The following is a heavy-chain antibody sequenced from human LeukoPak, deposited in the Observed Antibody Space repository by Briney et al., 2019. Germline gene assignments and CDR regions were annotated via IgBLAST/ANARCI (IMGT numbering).Heavy chain of an antibody. CDR3: ARDLSHYCGGDCSTFDY. V-gene: IGHV4-34*01. CDR1: GGSFSGYY. J-gene: IGHJ4*02. Sequence: PSETLSLTCAVYGGSFSGYYWSWIRQPPGKGLAWIGEINHSGSTNYNPSLKSRVTISVDTSKNQFSLKLSSVTAADTAVYYCARDLSHYCGGDCSTFDYWGQGTLVTVSS. D-gene: IGHD2-21*01. CDR2: INHSGST.